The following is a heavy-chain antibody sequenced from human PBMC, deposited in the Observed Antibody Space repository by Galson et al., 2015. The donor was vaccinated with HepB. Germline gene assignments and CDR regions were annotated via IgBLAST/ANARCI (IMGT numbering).Heavy chain of an antibody. D-gene: IGHD4/OR15-4a*01. CDR1: GFTFSDYY. J-gene: IGHJ4*02. V-gene: IGHV3-11*03. CDR3: ARGTLVFTDL. CDR2: ISPTNHFT. Sequence: SLRLSCAASGFTFSDYYMSWIRQAPGRGLEWIAYISPTNHFTQYADSVRGRFTISRDNANNSIFLQMNNVRVEDTAVYFCARGTLVFTDLWGQGILVTVSS.